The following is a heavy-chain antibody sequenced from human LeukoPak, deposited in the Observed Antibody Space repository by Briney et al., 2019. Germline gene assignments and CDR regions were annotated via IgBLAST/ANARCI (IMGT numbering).Heavy chain of an antibody. Sequence: SETLSLTCTVSGGSISRHYWSWLRQSAVKGLEWIGRIYNTGSTNYNPSLKSRVTMSIDTSKNQFSLKVSSVTAADTAVYYCARGRGSSGWNYYYYYGMDVWGQGTTVTVSS. CDR3: ARGRGSSGWNYYYYYGMDV. J-gene: IGHJ6*02. CDR1: GGSISRHY. D-gene: IGHD6-19*01. V-gene: IGHV4-4*07. CDR2: IYNTGST.